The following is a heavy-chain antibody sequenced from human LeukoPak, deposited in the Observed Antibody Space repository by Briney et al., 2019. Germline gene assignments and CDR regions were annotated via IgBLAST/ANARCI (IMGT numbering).Heavy chain of an antibody. Sequence: PGGSLRLSCAVSGFTFGSYWMHWVRQAPGKGLVWVSRIDRDGSRINYADSVKGRFTISRDNGKNTLFLQMNSLRAEDAAVYYCVRGNDYGGPHYWGQGTLVTVSS. CDR3: VRGNDYGGPHY. V-gene: IGHV3-74*01. CDR1: GFTFGSYW. J-gene: IGHJ4*02. D-gene: IGHD4-23*01. CDR2: IDRDGSRI.